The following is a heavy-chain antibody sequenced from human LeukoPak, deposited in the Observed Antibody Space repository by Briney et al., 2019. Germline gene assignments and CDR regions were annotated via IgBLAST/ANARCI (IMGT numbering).Heavy chain of an antibody. D-gene: IGHD3-22*01. J-gene: IGHJ4*02. CDR1: GFTFSSYW. CDR2: IKQDGGEK. V-gene: IGHV3-7*01. Sequence: GGSLRLSCAASGFTFSSYWMSWVRQAPGKGLEWVANIKQDGGEKYYVDSVKGRFTISRDNAKNSLYLQMNSLRAEDTAVFYCAKETRANYYDSSGPIDCWGQGTLVTVSS. CDR3: AKETRANYYDSSGPIDC.